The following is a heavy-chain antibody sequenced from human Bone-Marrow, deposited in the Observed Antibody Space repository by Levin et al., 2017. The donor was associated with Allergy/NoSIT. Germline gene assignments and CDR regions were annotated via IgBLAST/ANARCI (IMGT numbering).Heavy chain of an antibody. V-gene: IGHV1-69*13. Sequence: PWASVKVSCKASGGTFSSFVFSWVRQAPGQGLEWMGGIIPSFSKIRYAQKFQDRVTITADGSTSTAYMELSNLRPDDTAVYYCARVFTSEIRATFGVIIIDDLDVWGQGTMVTV. CDR3: ARVFTSEIRATFGVIIIDDLDV. D-gene: IGHD3-3*01. CDR2: IIPSFSKI. CDR1: GGTFSSFV. J-gene: IGHJ3*01.